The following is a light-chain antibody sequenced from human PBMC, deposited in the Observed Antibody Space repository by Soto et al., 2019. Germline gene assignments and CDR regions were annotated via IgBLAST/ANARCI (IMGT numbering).Light chain of an antibody. CDR1: QSVSGSY. Sequence: EIVLTQSPGTLSLSPGARATLSCGASQSVSGSYLAWYQQKAGQAPGLVIYGASSRATGIPDRFSGSGSGTDFTLTISRLEHEDFAVYYCQEYASSPSTFGQGTKVDI. CDR3: QEYASSPST. J-gene: IGKJ1*01. V-gene: IGKV3-20*01. CDR2: GAS.